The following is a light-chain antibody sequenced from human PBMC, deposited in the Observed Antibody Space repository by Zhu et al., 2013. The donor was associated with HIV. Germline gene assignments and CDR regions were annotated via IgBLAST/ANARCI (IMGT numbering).Light chain of an antibody. CDR1: QSVSSNS. CDR3: LQYGSSSWT. V-gene: IGKV3-20*01. J-gene: IGKJ1*01. Sequence: EIVLTQSPGTLSLSPGERATLSCRTSQSVSSNSLAWYQHKPGQAPRLLIYGASTRATGIPDRFSGSGSVRDFTLTISRLEPEDFAVYYCLQYGSSSWTFGQGTKVEIK. CDR2: GAS.